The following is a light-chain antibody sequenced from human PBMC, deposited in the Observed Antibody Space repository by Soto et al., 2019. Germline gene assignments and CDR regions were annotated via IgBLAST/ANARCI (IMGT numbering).Light chain of an antibody. J-gene: IGKJ1*01. CDR2: GVS. Sequence: EIVLTQSPGTLSLSPGERATLSCRASQAVTNGYFAWYQQKSGQAPRLLIYGVSNRATGIPDRFSGSGSGTDFTLTITRLEPDDFAVYYCQRYGNSPAFGQGTKVEVK. CDR3: QRYGNSPA. CDR1: QAVTNGY. V-gene: IGKV3-20*01.